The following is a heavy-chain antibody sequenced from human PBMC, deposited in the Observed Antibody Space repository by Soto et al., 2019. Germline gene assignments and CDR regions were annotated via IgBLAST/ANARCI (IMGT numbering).Heavy chain of an antibody. V-gene: IGHV3-30-3*01. CDR2: ISYDGSNK. J-gene: IGHJ4*02. Sequence: QVQLVESGGGVVQPGRSLRLSCAASGFTFSSYAMHWVRQAPGKGLEWVAVISYDGSNKYYADSVKGRFTISRDNSKNTLYLQMNSLRAEDTAVYYCARESTSAGSNFDYWGQGTLVTVSS. D-gene: IGHD3-10*01. CDR1: GFTFSSYA. CDR3: ARESTSAGSNFDY.